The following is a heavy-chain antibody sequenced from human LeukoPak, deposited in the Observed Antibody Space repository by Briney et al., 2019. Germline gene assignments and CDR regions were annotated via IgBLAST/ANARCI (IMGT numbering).Heavy chain of an antibody. V-gene: IGHV4-30-4*08. Sequence: SETLSLTCTVSGGSISSGDYYWSWIRQPPGKGLEWIGYIYYGGSTYYNPSLKSRVTISVDTSKNQFSLKLSSVTAADTAVYYCARQVRAAAGPFDYWGQGTLVTASS. CDR2: IYYGGST. CDR3: ARQVRAAAGPFDY. D-gene: IGHD6-13*01. J-gene: IGHJ4*02. CDR1: GGSISSGDYY.